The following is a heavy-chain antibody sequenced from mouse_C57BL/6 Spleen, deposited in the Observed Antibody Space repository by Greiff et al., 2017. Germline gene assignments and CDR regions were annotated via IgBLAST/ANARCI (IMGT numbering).Heavy chain of an antibody. CDR2: IYPGDGDT. D-gene: IGHD4-1*01. Sequence: VQLQQSGAELVKPGASVKISCKASGYAFSSYWMNWVKQRPGKGLEWIGQIYPGDGDTNYNGKFKGKATLTADKSSSTAYMQLSSLTSEDSAVYFCARRRVNWDYFDYWGQGTTLTVSS. V-gene: IGHV1-80*01. J-gene: IGHJ2*01. CDR1: GYAFSSYW. CDR3: ARRRVNWDYFDY.